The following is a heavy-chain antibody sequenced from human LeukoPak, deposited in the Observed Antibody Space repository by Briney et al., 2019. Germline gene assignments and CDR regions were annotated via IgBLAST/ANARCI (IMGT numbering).Heavy chain of an antibody. J-gene: IGHJ4*02. CDR1: GFSFDDYA. Sequence: PGRSLRLSCAASGFSFDDYAMHWVRQAPGKGLEWVSGISWNSGSIGYADSVKGRFTISRDNAKNSLYLQMNSLRAEDTALYYCAKAPRWSSSSTSYFDYWGQGTLVTVSS. CDR3: AKAPRWSSSSTSYFDY. D-gene: IGHD6-6*01. V-gene: IGHV3-9*01. CDR2: ISWNSGSI.